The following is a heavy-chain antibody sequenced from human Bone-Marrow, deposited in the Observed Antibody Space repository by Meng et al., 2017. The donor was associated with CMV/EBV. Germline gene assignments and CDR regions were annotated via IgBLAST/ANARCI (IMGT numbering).Heavy chain of an antibody. CDR2: INHSGST. Sequence: SETLSLTCAVYGGSFSDYYWSWIRQPPGKGLEWIGEINHSGSTNYNPSLKSRVTISVDTSKNQFSLKLSSVTAADTAVYYCASPQLGYDFWSGYSNWGQGTLVTVSS. CDR1: GGSFSDYY. CDR3: ASPQLGYDFWSGYSN. J-gene: IGHJ4*02. V-gene: IGHV4-34*01. D-gene: IGHD3-3*01.